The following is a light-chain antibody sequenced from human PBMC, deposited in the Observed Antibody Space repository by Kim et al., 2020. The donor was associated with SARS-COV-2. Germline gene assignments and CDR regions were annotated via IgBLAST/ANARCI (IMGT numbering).Light chain of an antibody. V-gene: IGLV3-21*04. CDR1: NIESEG. CDR3: HVWDGTSGQWV. Sequence: PGRTARISCEGNNIESEGVSWCQQKPGQAPVLVIYYDRDRPSGIPERFSGSNSGNTATLTISRVEARDEADYYCHVWDGTSGQWVFGGRTQLTIL. CDR2: YDR. J-gene: IGLJ3*02.